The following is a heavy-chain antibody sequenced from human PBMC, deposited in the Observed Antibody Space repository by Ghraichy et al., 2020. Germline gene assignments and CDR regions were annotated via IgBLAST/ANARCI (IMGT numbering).Heavy chain of an antibody. CDR1: GFTFSSHC. CDR3: ARECEYYYDSNGYYTH. D-gene: IGHD3-22*01. CDR2: IKQNESEK. J-gene: IGHJ4*02. V-gene: IGHV3-7*01. Sequence: GGSLRLSCAASGFTFSSHCMSWVRQAPGKGLEWVANIKQNESEKYYVDSVKGRFTISRDNAKNSLYLQMNSLRVEDTAVYYCARECEYYYDSNGYYTHWGRGTLVTVSS.